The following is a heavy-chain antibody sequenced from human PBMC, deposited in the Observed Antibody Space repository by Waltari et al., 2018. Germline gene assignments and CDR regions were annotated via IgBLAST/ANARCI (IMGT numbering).Heavy chain of an antibody. J-gene: IGHJ6*02. D-gene: IGHD3-10*01. Sequence: QVQLVQSGAEVQKPGASVTVSCKASGYTFTGYYMHCVRPAPGQGLEWMGRINPNSGGTNYAQKFQGRVTMTRDTSISTAYMELSRLRSDDTAVYYSARFGLRGLRLGGMDVWGQGTTVTVSS. CDR2: INPNSGGT. CDR3: ARFGLRGLRLGGMDV. CDR1: GYTFTGYY. V-gene: IGHV1-2*06.